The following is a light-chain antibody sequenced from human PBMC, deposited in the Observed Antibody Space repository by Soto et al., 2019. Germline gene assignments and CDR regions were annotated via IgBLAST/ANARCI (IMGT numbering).Light chain of an antibody. CDR3: QQFNNYPLT. V-gene: IGKV1D-13*01. Sequence: IQLTQSPSSLSASVGDRVTITCRASQDISRGLVWYQQQPGKPPKSLIFGASYLESGVPSRFSGSGSGTAFTLTISSLQPEDFATYYCQQFNNYPLTFGPGTKVDVK. J-gene: IGKJ3*01. CDR1: QDISRG. CDR2: GAS.